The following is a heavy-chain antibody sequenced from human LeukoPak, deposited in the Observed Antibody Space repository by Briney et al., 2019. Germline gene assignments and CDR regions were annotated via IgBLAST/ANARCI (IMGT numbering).Heavy chain of an antibody. D-gene: IGHD3-9*01. CDR1: GFTFSSYW. V-gene: IGHV3-7*03. Sequence: GGSLRLSCAASGFTFSSYWMSWVRQAPGKGLEWVANIKQDGSEKYYVDSVKGRFTISRDNSKNTLYLQMNSLRAEDTAVYYCAKDSVVAYYDILTGYTPEPFFDYWGQGTLVTVSS. J-gene: IGHJ4*02. CDR2: IKQDGSEK. CDR3: AKDSVVAYYDILTGYTPEPFFDY.